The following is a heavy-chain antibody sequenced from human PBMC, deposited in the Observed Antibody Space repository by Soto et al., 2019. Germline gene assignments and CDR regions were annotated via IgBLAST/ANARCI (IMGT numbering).Heavy chain of an antibody. Sequence: QVQLQESGPGLVKPSQTLSLTCTVSGGSISSGGYYWSWIRQHPGKGLEWIGYIYYSGSTYYNPSLQSRVTISVDTSKNQFSLKLSSVTAADTAVYYCARDLGYSSSSDYYYYYMDVWGKGTTVTVSS. J-gene: IGHJ6*03. CDR1: GGSISSGGYY. CDR3: ARDLGYSSSSDYYYYYMDV. V-gene: IGHV4-31*03. CDR2: IYYSGST. D-gene: IGHD6-6*01.